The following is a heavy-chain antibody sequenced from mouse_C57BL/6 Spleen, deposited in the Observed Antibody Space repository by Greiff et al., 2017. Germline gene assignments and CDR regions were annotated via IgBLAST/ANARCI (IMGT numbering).Heavy chain of an antibody. J-gene: IGHJ2*01. CDR3: ARHYSNYVGNYFDY. Sequence: DVMLVESGGGLVKPGGSLKLSCAASGFTFSDYGMHWVRQAPEKGLEWVAYISSGSSTIYYADTVKGRFTISRDNAKNTLFLQMTSLRSEDTAMYYCARHYSNYVGNYFDYWGQGTTLTVSS. V-gene: IGHV5-17*01. D-gene: IGHD2-5*01. CDR1: GFTFSDYG. CDR2: ISSGSSTI.